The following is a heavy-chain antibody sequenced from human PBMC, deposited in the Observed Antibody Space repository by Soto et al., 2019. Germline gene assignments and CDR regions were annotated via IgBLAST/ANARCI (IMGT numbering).Heavy chain of an antibody. Sequence: QVQVVESGGGVVQPGRSLRLSCAASGFTFRTYAMHWVRQAPRKGLEWVAVISHDGSNTDYGDSVKGRFTISRDNSKSTLSLQMNSLRPEDTGVYYCAKDAGYTEYFFASWGQGTLVIVSS. CDR1: GFTFRTYA. CDR2: ISHDGSNT. J-gene: IGHJ4*02. D-gene: IGHD5-12*01. V-gene: IGHV3-30*18. CDR3: AKDAGYTEYFFAS.